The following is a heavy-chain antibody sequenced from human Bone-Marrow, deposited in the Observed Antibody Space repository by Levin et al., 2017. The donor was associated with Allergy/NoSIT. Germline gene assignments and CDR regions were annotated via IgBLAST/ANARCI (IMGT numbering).Heavy chain of an antibody. CDR2: ITNSGDDT. CDR1: GFTFRNYA. Sequence: GGSLRLSCAASGFTFRNYAMSWVRQAPGTGLEWVTAITNSGDDTYHADSVKGRFTISRDNSKNTLYLEVRDLRAEDTAIYYCVKGSRASRPYYFDSWGQGILVSVSS. CDR3: VKGSRASRPYYFDS. V-gene: IGHV3-23*01. J-gene: IGHJ4*02. D-gene: IGHD3-10*01.